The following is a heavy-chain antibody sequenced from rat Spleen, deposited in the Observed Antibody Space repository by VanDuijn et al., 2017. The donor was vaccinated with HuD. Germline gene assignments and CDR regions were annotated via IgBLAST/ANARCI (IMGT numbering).Heavy chain of an antibody. CDR2: ISFDGRTT. D-gene: IGHD1-5*01. Sequence: EVQLVESGGGLVQPGRSMKLSCAASGFTFSHYDMAWVRQAPKKGLEWVATISFDGRTTNHRDSVKGRFTTSRDNAKSTLDLQMDSLRSEDTATYYCARHDNMGTANWFAYWGQGTLVTVSS. J-gene: IGHJ3*01. V-gene: IGHV5-7*01. CDR3: ARHDNMGTANWFAY. CDR1: GFTFSHYD.